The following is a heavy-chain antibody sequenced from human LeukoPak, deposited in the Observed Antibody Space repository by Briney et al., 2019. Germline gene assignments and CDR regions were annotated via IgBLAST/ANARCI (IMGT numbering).Heavy chain of an antibody. CDR1: GGTFSSYA. V-gene: IGHV1-69*04. J-gene: IGHJ3*02. Sequence: SVKVSCKASGGTFSSYAISWVRQAPGQGLEWMGRIIPILGIANYAQKFQGRVTITADKSTSTAYMELSSLRSEDTAVYYRARGLDIVVVVAATTLGAFDIWGQGTMVTVSS. CDR2: IIPILGIA. CDR3: ARGLDIVVVVAATTLGAFDI. D-gene: IGHD2-15*01.